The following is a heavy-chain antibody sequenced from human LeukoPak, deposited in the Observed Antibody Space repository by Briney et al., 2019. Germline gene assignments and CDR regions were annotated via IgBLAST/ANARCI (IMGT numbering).Heavy chain of an antibody. CDR3: ARAGGGSYGGPYDY. J-gene: IGHJ4*02. CDR1: GYTFTGYY. V-gene: IGHV1-46*01. D-gene: IGHD1-26*01. Sequence: ASVKVSCKASGYTFTGYYIHWLRQAPGQGLEWRGIINPSGGSTSYAQKFQGRVTMTRDTSTSTVYMELSSLRSEDTAVYYCARAGGGSYGGPYDYWGQGTLVTVSS. CDR2: INPSGGST.